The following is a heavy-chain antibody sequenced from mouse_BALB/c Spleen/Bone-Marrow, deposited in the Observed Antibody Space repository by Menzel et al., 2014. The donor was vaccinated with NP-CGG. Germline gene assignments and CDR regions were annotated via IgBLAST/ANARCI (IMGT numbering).Heavy chain of an antibody. V-gene: IGHV5-6-3*01. D-gene: IGHD1-1*01. CDR2: INSNGGST. CDR1: GFTFSSYG. Sequence: GFTFSSYGMSWVRQTPDKRLELVATINSNGGSTYYPDSVKGRFTISRDNAKNTLYLQMSSLKSEDTAMYYCARDYYGSSDYWGQGTTLTVSS. CDR3: ARDYYGSSDY. J-gene: IGHJ2*01.